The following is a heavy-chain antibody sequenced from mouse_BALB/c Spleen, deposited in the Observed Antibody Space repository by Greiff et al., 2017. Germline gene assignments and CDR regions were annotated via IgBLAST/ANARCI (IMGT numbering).Heavy chain of an antibody. V-gene: IGHV1S126*01. J-gene: IGHJ3*01. CDR1: GYSFTSYW. Sequence: QVQLKQSGPQLVRPGASVKISCKASGYSFTSYWMHWVKQRPGQGLEWIGMIDPSDSATRLNQKFKDKATLTVDKSSSTAYMQLSSPTSEDSAVYYCARSAYYGSSYGWFAYWGQGTLVTVSA. CDR2: IDPSDSAT. CDR3: ARSAYYGSSYGWFAY. D-gene: IGHD1-1*01.